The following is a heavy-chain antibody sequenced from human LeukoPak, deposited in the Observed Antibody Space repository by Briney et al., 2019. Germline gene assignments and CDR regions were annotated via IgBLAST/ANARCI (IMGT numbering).Heavy chain of an antibody. V-gene: IGHV3-30-3*01. CDR3: AREGGHLIDARGAVDY. CDR1: GFTFSSYA. CDR2: ISYDGSDK. Sequence: PGGSLRLSCAASGFTFSSYAIHWVRQAPGKGPEWLARISYDGSDKDYAHSVKGRFTISRDNSKKTLYLQMNSLTAEDTALCHCAREGGHLIDARGAVDYWGQGTLVTVSS. J-gene: IGHJ4*02. D-gene: IGHD2-15*01.